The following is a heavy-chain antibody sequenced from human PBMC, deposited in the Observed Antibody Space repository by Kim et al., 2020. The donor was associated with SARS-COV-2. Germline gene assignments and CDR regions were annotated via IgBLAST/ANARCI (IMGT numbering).Heavy chain of an antibody. CDR3: SRDTFGPEDS. V-gene: IGHV3-74*01. CDR2: MNEDGHTT. D-gene: IGHD3-3*01. Sequence: GGSLRLSCAASAFRVRDYWMRWVRQAPGKGLEWVSRMNEDGHTTDYADSVKGRFTISKDSAKNMLFLHMNSLTVEDTAVYFGSRDTFGPEDSWGQGTLVT. J-gene: IGHJ5*01. CDR1: AFRVRDYW.